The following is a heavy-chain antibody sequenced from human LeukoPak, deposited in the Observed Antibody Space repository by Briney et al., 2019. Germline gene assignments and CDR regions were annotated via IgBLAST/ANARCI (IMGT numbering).Heavy chain of an antibody. J-gene: IGHJ3*02. CDR3: ATDREDYDSSGYYLSDAFDI. CDR1: GFTFSGYS. Sequence: GGSLSLSCAVSGFTFSGYSMKWVRQAPGKGLEWVSYISSSTTTIYHADSVKGRFTLSRDNAKHSLYLQMDSLRVEDTAVYYCATDREDYDSSGYYLSDAFDIWGQGTMVTVSS. CDR2: ISSSTTTI. V-gene: IGHV3-48*01. D-gene: IGHD3-22*01.